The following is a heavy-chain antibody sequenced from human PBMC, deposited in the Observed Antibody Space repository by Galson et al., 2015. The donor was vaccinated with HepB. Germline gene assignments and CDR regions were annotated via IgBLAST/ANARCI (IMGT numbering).Heavy chain of an antibody. V-gene: IGHV3-30*18. CDR3: AKVRESSAFLLDAFDI. CDR2: ISYDGSNK. Sequence: SLRLSCAASGFTFSSYGMHWVRQAPGKGLEWVAVISYDGSNKYYADSVKGRFTISRDNSKNTLYLQMNSLRAEDTAVYYCAKVRESSAFLLDAFDIWGQGTMVTVSS. CDR1: GFTFSSYG. J-gene: IGHJ3*02. D-gene: IGHD5-24*01.